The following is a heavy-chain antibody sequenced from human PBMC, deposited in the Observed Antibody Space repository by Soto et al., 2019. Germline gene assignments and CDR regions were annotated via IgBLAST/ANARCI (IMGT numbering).Heavy chain of an antibody. V-gene: IGHV3-74*01. D-gene: IGHD2-15*01. J-gene: IGHJ4*02. CDR1: GFTFSPYW. CDR2: VNGDGSST. Sequence: EVQLVESGGGLVQPGGSLRLSCAASGFTFSPYWMHWVRQATGKGMVWVSRVNGDGSSTAYAASVKGRFTISRYKAKNTRSLQMNSLRDEDTAVYYCARELGGGICPMDSWGQGTQVTVSS. CDR3: ARELGGGICPMDS.